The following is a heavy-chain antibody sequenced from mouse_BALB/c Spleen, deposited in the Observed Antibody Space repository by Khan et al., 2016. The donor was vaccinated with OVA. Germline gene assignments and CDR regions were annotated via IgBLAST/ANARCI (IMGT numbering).Heavy chain of an antibody. D-gene: IGHD2-10*01. V-gene: IGHV9-3-1*01. CDR1: GYTFTNYG. CDR2: INTYTGEP. J-gene: IGHJ4*01. Sequence: QIQLVQSGPELKKPGETVKISCKASGYTFTNYGMNWVKQSPGKALKWMGWINTYTGEPTYADDFKGRFAFSLDTSASTAYLQINNLKSEDTATYFCARPPYFSYTLDHWGQGISVTVSS. CDR3: ARPPYFSYTLDH.